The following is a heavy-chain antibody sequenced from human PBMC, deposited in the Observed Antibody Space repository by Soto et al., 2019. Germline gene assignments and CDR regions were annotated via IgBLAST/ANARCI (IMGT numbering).Heavy chain of an antibody. CDR1: GGSISSGGYS. CDR3: AIAPGP. J-gene: IGHJ5*02. Sequence: QLQLQESGSGLVKPSQTLSLTCAVSGGSISSGGYSWSWIRQPPGKGLEWIGYIYHSGSTYYYPSLNSRVIILVHTSQNQSSLQLSSVTAADTVVYYCAIAPGPWGQGTLVTVSS. V-gene: IGHV4-30-2*01. CDR2: IYHSGST. D-gene: IGHD7-27*01.